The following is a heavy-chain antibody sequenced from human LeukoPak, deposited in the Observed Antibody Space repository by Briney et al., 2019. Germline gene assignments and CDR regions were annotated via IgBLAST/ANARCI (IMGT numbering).Heavy chain of an antibody. CDR1: GFIFNRYA. V-gene: IGHV3-23*01. CDR3: ARTHYFDY. CDR2: FTNDGYT. J-gene: IGHJ4*02. Sequence: GGSLRLSCAASGFIFNRYAMSWVRQAPGKGLEWVSSFTNDGYTFYADSVKGQFTISRDNSKNTLYLQMNSLRAEDTAVYYCARTHYFDYWAREPWSPSPQ.